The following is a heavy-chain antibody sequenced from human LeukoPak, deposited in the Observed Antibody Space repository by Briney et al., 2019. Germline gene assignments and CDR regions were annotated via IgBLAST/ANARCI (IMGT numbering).Heavy chain of an antibody. J-gene: IGHJ4*02. CDR3: ARDPRITFGGVIASGIFDY. V-gene: IGHV1-18*01. D-gene: IGHD3-16*02. CDR1: GYTFTSYG. Sequence: ASVKVSCKASGYTFTSYGISWVRQAPGQGLEWMGWISAYNGITNYAQKLQGRVTMTTDTSTSTAYMELRSLRSDDTAVYYCARDPRITFGGVIASGIFDYWGQGTLVTVS. CDR2: ISAYNGIT.